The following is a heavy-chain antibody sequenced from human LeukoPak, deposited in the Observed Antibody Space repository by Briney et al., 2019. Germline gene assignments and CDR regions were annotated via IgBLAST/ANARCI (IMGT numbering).Heavy chain of an antibody. J-gene: IGHJ6*04. CDR1: GYTFISYH. CDR3: ARRGRGSGYSYTDV. D-gene: IGHD3-16*01. Sequence: ASVKVSCKTSGYTFISYHIHWVRQAPGQGLEGMGIINPSGGSTIYAQKFQGRVTMTRDTSTSTAYMDLTSLRSDDTAVYYCARRGRGSGYSYTDVWGKGTTVTVSS. CDR2: INPSGGST. V-gene: IGHV1-46*01.